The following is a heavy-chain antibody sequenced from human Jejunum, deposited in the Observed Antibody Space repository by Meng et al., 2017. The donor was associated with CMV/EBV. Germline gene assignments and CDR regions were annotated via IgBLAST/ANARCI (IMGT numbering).Heavy chain of an antibody. Sequence: FTSYYMHWVRQAPGQGLEWMGVISPSGGGTTYAQRFQDRVTMTRDTSASTVYMELSSLRSEDTAVYFCARVRGSYPGDYYYGMDVWGRGTTVTVSS. V-gene: IGHV1-46*01. J-gene: IGHJ6*02. CDR2: ISPSGGGT. CDR3: ARVRGSYPGDYYYGMDV. D-gene: IGHD1-26*01. CDR1: FTSYY.